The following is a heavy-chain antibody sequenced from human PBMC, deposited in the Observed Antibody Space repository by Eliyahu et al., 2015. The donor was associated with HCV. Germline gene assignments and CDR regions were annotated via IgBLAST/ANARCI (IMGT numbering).Heavy chain of an antibody. Sequence: DSVKGRFTISRDNAKNSLYLPMNSLRAEDTTVYYCARESSYYDILTGYYHYYFDYWGQGTLVTVSS. D-gene: IGHD3-9*01. CDR3: ARESSYYDILTGYYHYYFDY. V-gene: IGHV3-7*01. J-gene: IGHJ4*02.